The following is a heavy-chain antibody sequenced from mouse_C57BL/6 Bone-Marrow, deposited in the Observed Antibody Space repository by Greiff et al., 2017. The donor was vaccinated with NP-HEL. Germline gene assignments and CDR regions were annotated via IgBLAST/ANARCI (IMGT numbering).Heavy chain of an antibody. D-gene: IGHD2-4*01. CDR3: ARRMITTRGYYFDY. V-gene: IGHV5-6*02. J-gene: IGHJ2*01. Sequence: EVKLMESGGDLVKPGGSLKLSCAASGFTFSSYGMSWVRQTPDKRLEWVATISSGGSYTYYPDSVKGRFTISRDNAKNTLYLQMSSLKSEDTAMYYCARRMITTRGYYFDYWGQGTTLTVSS. CDR2: ISSGGSYT. CDR1: GFTFSSYG.